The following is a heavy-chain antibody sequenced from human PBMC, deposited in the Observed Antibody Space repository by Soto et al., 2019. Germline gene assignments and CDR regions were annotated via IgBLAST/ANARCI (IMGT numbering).Heavy chain of an antibody. CDR3: ASSGRWELDWNYYGMDV. V-gene: IGHV3-21*01. D-gene: IGHD1-26*01. CDR1: GFTFSSYS. Sequence: LRLSCAASGFTFSSYSMNWVRQAPGKGLEWVSSISSSSSYIYYADSVKGRFTISRDNAKNSLYLQMNSLRAEDTAVYYCASSGRWELDWNYYGMDVWGQGTTVTVSS. J-gene: IGHJ6*02. CDR2: ISSSSSYI.